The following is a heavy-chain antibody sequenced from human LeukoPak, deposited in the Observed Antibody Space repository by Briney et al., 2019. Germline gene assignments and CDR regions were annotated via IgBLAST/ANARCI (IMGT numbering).Heavy chain of an antibody. CDR3: AGDPTGTTNY. Sequence: PSETLSLTCTVSGGSISGYYWSWIRQPAGRGLEWIGRIYTSGGTNYNPSLKGRVTMSVDTSKNQFSLKLISVTAADTAVYYCAGDPTGTTNYWGQGSLVTVSS. V-gene: IGHV4-4*07. CDR1: GGSISGYY. D-gene: IGHD1-7*01. J-gene: IGHJ4*02. CDR2: IYTSGGT.